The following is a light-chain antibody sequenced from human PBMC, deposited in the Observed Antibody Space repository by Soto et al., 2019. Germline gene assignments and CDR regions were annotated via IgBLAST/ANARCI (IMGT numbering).Light chain of an antibody. Sequence: EIVLTQSPATLSLSPGERATLSCRASQNVRTNYLAWYQQKPGQAPRLLIYGASTRASGIPERFSGSGSGTEFTLTISSLQSEDFAVYYCQQYNNWLWTFGQGTKVDIK. V-gene: IGKV3D-15*01. CDR2: GAS. J-gene: IGKJ1*01. CDR3: QQYNNWLWT. CDR1: QNVRTN.